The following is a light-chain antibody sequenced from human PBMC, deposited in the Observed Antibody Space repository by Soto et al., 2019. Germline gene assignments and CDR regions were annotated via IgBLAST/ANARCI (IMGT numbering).Light chain of an antibody. J-gene: IGKJ5*01. V-gene: IGKV3-20*01. CDR3: QQFSSYPLT. CDR2: DAS. Sequence: EIVMTQSPATLSVSPGERATLSCRASQSVSSNLAWCQQKPGQAPRLLIYDASSRATGIPDRFSGGGSGTDFTLTISRLEPEDFAVYYCQQFSSYPLTCGGGTRLEIK. CDR1: QSVSSN.